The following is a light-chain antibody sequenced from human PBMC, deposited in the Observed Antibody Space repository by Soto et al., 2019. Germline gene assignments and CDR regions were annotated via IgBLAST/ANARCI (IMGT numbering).Light chain of an antibody. CDR3: QQCYKDPPT. J-gene: IGKJ3*01. CDR1: QSVFFSSNKKNY. V-gene: IGKV4-1*01. CDR2: GAS. Sequence: DIVLTQSPDSLAASLGERATISCKSSQSVFFSSNKKNYIAWYQQKPGQPPTMLISGASTRASGVPDRFSGSGSETDFTLTISSLQPEDVAVYFCQQCYKDPPTFGPGTKVELK.